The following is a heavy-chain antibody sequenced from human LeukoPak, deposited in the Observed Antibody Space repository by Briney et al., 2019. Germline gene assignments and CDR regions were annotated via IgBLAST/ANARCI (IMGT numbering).Heavy chain of an antibody. CDR1: GFTFDDYA. V-gene: IGHV3-9*01. D-gene: IGHD3-10*01. J-gene: IGHJ4*02. Sequence: GGSLRLSCAASGFTFDDYAMHWVRRAPGKGLEWVSGISWNSGSIGYADSVKGRFTISRDNAKNSLYLQMNSLRAEDTALYYCAKDMSYYGSGSYPFDYWGQGTLVTVSS. CDR2: ISWNSGSI. CDR3: AKDMSYYGSGSYPFDY.